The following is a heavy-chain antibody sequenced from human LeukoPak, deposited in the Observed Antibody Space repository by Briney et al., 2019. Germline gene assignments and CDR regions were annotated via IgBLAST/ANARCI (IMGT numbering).Heavy chain of an antibody. CDR1: GDSISRYY. J-gene: IGHJ4*02. D-gene: IGHD3-10*01. V-gene: IGHV4-59*08. Sequence: PSETLSLTCTVSGDSISRYYWSWIRQPPGKGPEWIGHIYYSGSANYNPSLKSRVTISIDTSKNQFSLKLSSVTAADTAMHYCARHIGRVLPFDYWGQGTLVTVSS. CDR3: ARHIGRVLPFDY. CDR2: IYYSGSA.